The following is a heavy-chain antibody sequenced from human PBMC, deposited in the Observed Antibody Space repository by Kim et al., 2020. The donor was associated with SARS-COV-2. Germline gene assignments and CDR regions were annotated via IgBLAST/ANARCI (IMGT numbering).Heavy chain of an antibody. CDR1: GFSLNIYW. J-gene: IGHJ6*02. Sequence: GGSLRLSCVASGFSLNIYWINWVRQAPGKGLVWVSRISPGGTSTHYADSVKGRFTMSRDNAENTVILQIHSLRAEDTAVYYCARGMFSSGFDVWGQGTTVTISS. V-gene: IGHV3-74*01. CDR3: ARGMFSSGFDV. CDR2: ISPGGTST. D-gene: IGHD3-10*02.